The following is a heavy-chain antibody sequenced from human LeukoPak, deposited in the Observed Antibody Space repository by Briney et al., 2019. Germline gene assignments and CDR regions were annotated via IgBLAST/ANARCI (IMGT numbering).Heavy chain of an antibody. J-gene: IGHJ4*02. D-gene: IGHD3-9*01. CDR3: TKATAYDILTGYSHFDC. CDR1: GFIFSSYA. V-gene: IGHV3-23*01. Sequence: AGRSLRLSCAASGFIFSSYAMTWVRQAPGRGLEGVSVIRGSGTSTYHADSVKGRFTVSRDNSKNTLYLQMNSLRAEDTAVFFFTKATAYDILTGYSHFDCWGQGTLVTVSS. CDR2: IRGSGTST.